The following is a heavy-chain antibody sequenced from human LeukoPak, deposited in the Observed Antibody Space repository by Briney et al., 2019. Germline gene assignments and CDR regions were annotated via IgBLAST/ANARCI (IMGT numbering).Heavy chain of an antibody. D-gene: IGHD1-26*01. CDR1: GGSISSSSYY. J-gene: IGHJ4*02. Sequence: PSETLSLTCTVSGGSISSSSYYWGWIRQPPGKGLEWIGSIYYSGSTYYNPSLKSRVTISVDTSKNQFSLKLSSVTAADTAVYYCARHVVGATELFDYWGQGTLVTVSS. CDR3: ARHVVGATELFDY. V-gene: IGHV4-39*01. CDR2: IYYSGST.